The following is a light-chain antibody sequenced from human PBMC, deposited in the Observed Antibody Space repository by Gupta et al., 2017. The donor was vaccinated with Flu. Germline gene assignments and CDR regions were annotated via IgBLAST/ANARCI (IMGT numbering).Light chain of an antibody. Sequence: PSSLSAAVGDRATITCRASENIDASLNWYQQRPGQSPTPLIYHSSTLQTGVASRFSGSGSGTMFTLSITKLQPEDFATYHCQQTVISPFTFGQGTQV. CDR3: QQTVISPFT. CDR1: ENIDAS. J-gene: IGKJ1*01. CDR2: HSS. V-gene: IGKV1-39*01.